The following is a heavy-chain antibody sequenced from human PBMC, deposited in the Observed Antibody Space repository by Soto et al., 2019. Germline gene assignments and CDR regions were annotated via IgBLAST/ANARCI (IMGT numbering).Heavy chain of an antibody. V-gene: IGHV3-23*01. J-gene: IGHJ4*02. CDR3: AKDRTAKKSLFDY. CDR2: ISGSGGST. CDR1: GFTFSSYA. D-gene: IGHD5-18*01. Sequence: EVQLLESGGGLVQPGGSLRLSCAASGFTFSSYAMSWVRQAPGKGLEWVSAISGSGGSTYYAGSVKGRFTISRDNTKNTLYLQMNSLRAEDTAVYYCAKDRTAKKSLFDYWGQGTLVTVSS.